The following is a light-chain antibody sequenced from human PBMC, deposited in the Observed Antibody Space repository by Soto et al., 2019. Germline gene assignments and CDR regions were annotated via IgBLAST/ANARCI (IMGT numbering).Light chain of an antibody. V-gene: IGKV1-39*01. Sequence: DIQMTQSPSSLSACVGDRVTITCRPSQSIDNFLNWYQQKPGKAPNLLIYAASSLQSGVSSRFSGSGSGTDFTLTISSLQPEDSATYYCQQSYSLPYTFGQGTKVHIK. J-gene: IGKJ2*01. CDR1: QSIDNF. CDR2: AAS. CDR3: QQSYSLPYT.